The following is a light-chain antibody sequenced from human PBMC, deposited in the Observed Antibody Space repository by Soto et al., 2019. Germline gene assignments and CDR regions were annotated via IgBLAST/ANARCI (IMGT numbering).Light chain of an antibody. Sequence: QSSLTQPASVSGSPGQSITISCTGTSSDVGYYNYVSWYQQHPGKAPKLMIYDVRYRPSGVSDRFSGSKSGNTAFLTLSGLPAEDEADYYCSSYTSSSTLVFGTGTKVTVL. CDR1: SSDVGYYNY. J-gene: IGLJ1*01. CDR2: DVR. CDR3: SSYTSSSTLV. V-gene: IGLV2-14*03.